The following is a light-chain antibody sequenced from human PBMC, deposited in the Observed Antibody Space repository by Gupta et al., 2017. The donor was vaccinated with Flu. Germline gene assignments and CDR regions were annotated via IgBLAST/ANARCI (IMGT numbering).Light chain of an antibody. V-gene: IGKV1-17*01. Sequence: DIQLTQSPSSLSASVGDRVSITCRASQGIRNDLGWYQQKPGKAPKRLIYAASSLQSGVPSRCSGSGSGTEFTLTISSLQPEDVATYYGQQNNSYQRTFGQGTKVEIK. CDR1: QGIRND. CDR2: AAS. CDR3: QQNNSYQRT. J-gene: IGKJ1*01.